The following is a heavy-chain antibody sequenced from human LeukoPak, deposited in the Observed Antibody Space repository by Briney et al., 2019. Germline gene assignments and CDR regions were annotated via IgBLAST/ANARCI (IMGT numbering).Heavy chain of an antibody. CDR2: ISSSSSYI. V-gene: IGHV3-21*01. J-gene: IGHJ5*01. CDR3: AKGYRNHLLILLDS. CDR1: GFTFSSYS. Sequence: GGSLRLSCAASGFTFSSYSMNWVRQAPGKGREWVSSISSSSSYIYYADSVKGRFTISRDNAKNSLYLQMNSLRAADTAVYYCAKGYRNHLLILLDSWGQGTLVTVSS. D-gene: IGHD3-16*01.